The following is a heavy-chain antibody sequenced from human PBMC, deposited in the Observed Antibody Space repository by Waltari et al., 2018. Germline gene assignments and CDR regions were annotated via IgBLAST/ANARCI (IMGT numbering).Heavy chain of an antibody. CDR1: GVSISSYY. D-gene: IGHD7-27*01. V-gene: IGHV4-59*01. CDR3: ARQKGGLGSWYFDL. J-gene: IGHJ2*01. Sequence: QVQLQESGPGLVKPSETLSLTCTVSGVSISSYYWSWIRQPPGKGLEWIGYIYYSGSTNYNPSLKSRVTISVDTSKNQFSLKLSSVTAADTAVYYCARQKGGLGSWYFDLWGRGTLVTVSS. CDR2: IYYSGST.